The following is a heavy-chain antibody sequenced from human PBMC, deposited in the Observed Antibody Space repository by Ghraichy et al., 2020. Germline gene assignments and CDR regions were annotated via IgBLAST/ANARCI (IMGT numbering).Heavy chain of an antibody. V-gene: IGHV4-34*01. D-gene: IGHD2-2*01. J-gene: IGHJ6*02. CDR2: INHSGST. CDR3: ARSRRAIGLYYYYGMDV. CDR1: GGSFSGYY. Sequence: SETLSLTCAVYGGSFSGYYWSWIRQPPGKGLEWIGEINHSGSTDYNPSLKSRVTISVDTSKNQFSLKLSSVTAADTAVYYCARSRRAIGLYYYYGMDVWGQGTTVTVSS.